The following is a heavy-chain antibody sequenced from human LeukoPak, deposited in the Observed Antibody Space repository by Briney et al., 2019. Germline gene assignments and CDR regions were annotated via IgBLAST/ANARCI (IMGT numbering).Heavy chain of an antibody. CDR3: AKDGEWGQFDN. V-gene: IGHV3-11*05. J-gene: IGHJ4*02. Sequence: GGSLRLSCAASKFTFSDYYMSWIRQAPGKGLEWVSSISSSSSYIYYGDSVKGRFTISRDNSKNTMYLQMNSLRVEDTAVYYCAKDGEWGQFDNWGQGTLVTVSS. CDR2: ISSSSSYI. D-gene: IGHD3-10*01. CDR1: KFTFSDYY.